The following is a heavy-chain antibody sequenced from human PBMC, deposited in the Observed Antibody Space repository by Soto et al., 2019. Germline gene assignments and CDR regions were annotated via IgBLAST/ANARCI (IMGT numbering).Heavy chain of an antibody. CDR1: GGTFSSYI. D-gene: IGHD6-19*01. Sequence: QVQLVQSGAEVKKPGSSVKVSCKASGGTFSSYIISWVRQAPGQGLEWMGRIIPIVGIANYAQRFQGRVTITGYKSTSTAYMEMSSLRSEDTAVYYCAGGGVAGFDPWGQGTLVTVSS. CDR2: IIPIVGIA. CDR3: AGGGVAGFDP. V-gene: IGHV1-69*02. J-gene: IGHJ5*02.